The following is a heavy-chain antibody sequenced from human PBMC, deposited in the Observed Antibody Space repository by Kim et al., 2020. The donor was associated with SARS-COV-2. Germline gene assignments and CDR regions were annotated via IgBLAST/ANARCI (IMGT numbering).Heavy chain of an antibody. CDR2: T. D-gene: IGHD4-17*01. J-gene: IGHJ4*02. Sequence: TKSGQKVQGRVIMTTDTSTNTAYMELWGLRSDDTAMYYCARGAYGDVSFDYWGQGTLVTVSS. CDR3: ARGAYGDVSFDY. V-gene: IGHV1-18*01.